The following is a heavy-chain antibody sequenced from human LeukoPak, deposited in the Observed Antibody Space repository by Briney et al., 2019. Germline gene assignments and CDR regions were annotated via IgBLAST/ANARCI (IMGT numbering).Heavy chain of an antibody. J-gene: IGHJ4*02. V-gene: IGHV1-3*03. CDR1: GYTFTSYA. CDR3: ARGWGYSYGTPLFY. Sequence: ASVKVSCKASGYTFTSYAMHWVRQAPGQRLEWMGWINAGNGNTKYSQEFQGRVTITRDTSASTAYMELSSLRSEDMAVYYCARGWGYSYGTPLFYWGQGTLVTVSS. D-gene: IGHD5-18*01. CDR2: INAGNGNT.